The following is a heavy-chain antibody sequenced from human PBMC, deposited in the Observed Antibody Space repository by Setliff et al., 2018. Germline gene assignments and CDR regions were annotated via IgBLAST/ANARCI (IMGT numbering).Heavy chain of an antibody. D-gene: IGHD1-26*01. J-gene: IGHJ3*02. Sequence: GGSLRLSCAVSGVTFSNYNMNWVRQAPGKGLEWVSSISATNTYITYADSVKGRFTISRDNAKNTVYLQMNRLRADDTAVYYCIRDWGEAGSTNAFDIWGQGTVGTVSS. CDR1: GVTFSNYN. CDR2: ISATNTYI. CDR3: IRDWGEAGSTNAFDI. V-gene: IGHV3-21*01.